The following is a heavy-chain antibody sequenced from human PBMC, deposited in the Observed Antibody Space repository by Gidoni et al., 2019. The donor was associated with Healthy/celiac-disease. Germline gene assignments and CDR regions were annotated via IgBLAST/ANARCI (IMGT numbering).Heavy chain of an antibody. CDR2: INHSGST. Sequence: QGQLQQWCAGLLKPSETLSLTCAVYGGSCSGYYWSWIRQPPGKGLEWIGEINHSGSTNYNPSLKSRVTISVDTSKNQFSLKLSSVTAADTAVYYCARAPTAAAAGHDAFDIWGQGTMVTVSS. V-gene: IGHV4-34*01. J-gene: IGHJ3*02. CDR1: GGSCSGYY. D-gene: IGHD6-13*01. CDR3: ARAPTAAAAGHDAFDI.